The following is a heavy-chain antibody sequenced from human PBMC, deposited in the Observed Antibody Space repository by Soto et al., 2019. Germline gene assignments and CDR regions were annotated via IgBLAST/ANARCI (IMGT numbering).Heavy chain of an antibody. CDR3: AREGRHSVAGFFAY. Sequence: LETLPHTWTVSGGYSSSHYWSWFRQSPGKGLEWIAYIHYSGSTLYNPSLRSRVTISIDTSRNQFSLSLNSVTAADTALFFCAREGRHSVAGFFAYLGKGTLVTVSS. V-gene: IGHV4-59*11. CDR1: GGYSSSHY. J-gene: IGHJ4*02. CDR2: IHYSGST.